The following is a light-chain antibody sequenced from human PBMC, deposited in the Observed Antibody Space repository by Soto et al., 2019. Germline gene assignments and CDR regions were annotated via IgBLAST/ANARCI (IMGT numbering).Light chain of an antibody. CDR1: SSNIGNNY. CDR2: ENN. Sequence: QSVLTQPPSVSAAPGQTVTISCSGSSSNIGNNYVSWYQQLPGTAPKLLIYENNKRPSVIPDRFSCSKSGTSATLGITGLPPGDEDDYYCCTWACSLSARCVFGAGTKVTVL. J-gene: IGLJ3*02. CDR3: CTWACSLSARCV. V-gene: IGLV1-51*02.